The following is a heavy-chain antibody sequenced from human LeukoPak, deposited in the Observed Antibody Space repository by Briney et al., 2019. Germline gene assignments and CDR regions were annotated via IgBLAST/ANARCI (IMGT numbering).Heavy chain of an antibody. CDR2: ITDSGGSA. V-gene: IGHV3-23*01. J-gene: IGHJ3*01. CDR3: ARDQVGLSDAFDV. D-gene: IGHD1-26*01. Sequence: GGSLRLSCAASGLTFSTYAMSWVRQAPGKGLEWVSAITDSGGSAYYADSVKGRFTISRDNSKNTLYLQMNSLRVEDTAVYYCARDQVGLSDAFDVWGQGTMVTVSS. CDR1: GLTFSTYA.